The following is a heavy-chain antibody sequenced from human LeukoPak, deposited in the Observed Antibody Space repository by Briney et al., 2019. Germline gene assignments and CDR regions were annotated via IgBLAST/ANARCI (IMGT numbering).Heavy chain of an antibody. CDR2: ISWNSGSI. Sequence: PGGSLRLSCAASGFTFDDYAMHWVRQAPGKGLEWVSGISWNSGSIGYADSVKGRFTISRDNAKNSLYLQMNSLRAEDTALYYCAKGISYSGNANYFDYWGQGTLVTVSS. V-gene: IGHV3-9*01. CDR3: AKGISYSGNANYFDY. CDR1: GFTFDDYA. J-gene: IGHJ4*02. D-gene: IGHD4-23*01.